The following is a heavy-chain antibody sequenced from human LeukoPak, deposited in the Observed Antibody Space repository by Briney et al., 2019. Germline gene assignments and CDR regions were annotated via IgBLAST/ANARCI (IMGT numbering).Heavy chain of an antibody. J-gene: IGHJ4*02. Sequence: GSLRLSCSASGXTFSRYGMHWVRQAPGKGLEWVAVTSYDGTTSYYADSVEGRFTISRDNSKNTLYLQLNNLRADDTAFYYCAKELAVADMFDFWGQGTLVTVSS. CDR3: AKELAVADMFDF. V-gene: IGHV3-30*18. CDR2: TSYDGTTS. D-gene: IGHD6-19*01. CDR1: GXTFSRYG.